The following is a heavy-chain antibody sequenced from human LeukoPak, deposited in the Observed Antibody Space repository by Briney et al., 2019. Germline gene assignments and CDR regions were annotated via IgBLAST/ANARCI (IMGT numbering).Heavy chain of an antibody. CDR1: GFTFSSYA. V-gene: IGHV3-23*01. J-gene: IGHJ4*02. D-gene: IGHD6-19*01. Sequence: GGSLRLSCAASGFTFSSYAINWVRHAPGTGLEWVSAISGSGDSTFYADSVKGRFTISRDNSKNTLYLQMNSLRAEDTAVYYCAKTPHGYSSGWNYFDYWGQGALVTVSS. CDR2: ISGSGDST. CDR3: AKTPHGYSSGWNYFDY.